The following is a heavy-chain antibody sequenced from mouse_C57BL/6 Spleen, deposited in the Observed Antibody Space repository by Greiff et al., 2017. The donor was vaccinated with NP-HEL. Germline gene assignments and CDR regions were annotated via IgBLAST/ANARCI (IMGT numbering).Heavy chain of an antibody. J-gene: IGHJ1*03. Sequence: EVQLQQSGPELVKPGASVKISCKASGYTFTDYYMNWVKQSHGKSLEWIGDINPNNGGTSYNQKFKGKATLTVDKSSSTAYMELRRLTSEDSAVYDWARSITGTGYWYFDVWGTGTTVTVSS. V-gene: IGHV1-26*01. CDR1: GYTFTDYY. CDR2: INPNNGGT. CDR3: ARSITGTGYWYFDV. D-gene: IGHD4-1*01.